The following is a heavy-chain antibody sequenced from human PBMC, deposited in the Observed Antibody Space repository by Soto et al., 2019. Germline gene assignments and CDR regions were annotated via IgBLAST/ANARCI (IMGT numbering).Heavy chain of an antibody. CDR2: IYPGDSDT. J-gene: IGHJ6*02. CDR3: ARDWVYCSSTSCSTPSYYGMDV. D-gene: IGHD2-2*01. CDR1: GYSFTSDW. Sequence: PGESLKISCNGSGYSFTSDWIGWVRQMPGKGLEWMGIIYPGDSDTRYSPSFQGQVTISADKSISTAYLQWSSLKASDTAMYYCARDWVYCSSTSCSTPSYYGMDVWGQGTTVTVSS. V-gene: IGHV5-51*01.